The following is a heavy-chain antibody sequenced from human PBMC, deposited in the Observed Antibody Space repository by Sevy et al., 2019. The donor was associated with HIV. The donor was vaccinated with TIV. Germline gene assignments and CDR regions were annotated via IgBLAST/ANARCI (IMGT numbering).Heavy chain of an antibody. J-gene: IGHJ6*02. V-gene: IGHV3-15*01. CDR3: ITHPAYRGYDEEVINYYFYGMDV. CDR1: GFTFSSAW. CDR2: IKSEFDGGAI. Sequence: GGCLRLSCTASGFTFSSAWMSWVRQAPGKGLEWVGRIKSEFDGGAIDYAAPVKGSFTISREDSKNKVYLQMNSLKTVDSADYYCITHPAYRGYDEEVINYYFYGMDVWGQGTTVTVSS. D-gene: IGHD5-12*01.